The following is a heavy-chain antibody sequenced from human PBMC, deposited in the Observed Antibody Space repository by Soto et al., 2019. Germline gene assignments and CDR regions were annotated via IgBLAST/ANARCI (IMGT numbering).Heavy chain of an antibody. V-gene: IGHV4-34*01. CDR1: GGSFSGYY. J-gene: IGHJ4*02. Sequence: SETLSLTCAVYGGSFSGYYWSWIRQPPGKGLEWIGEINHSGSTNYNPSLKSRVTISVDTSKNQFSLKLSSVTAADTAVYYCARRIAVAGPGRFDYWGQGTLVTVSS. CDR3: ARRIAVAGPGRFDY. D-gene: IGHD6-19*01. CDR2: INHSGST.